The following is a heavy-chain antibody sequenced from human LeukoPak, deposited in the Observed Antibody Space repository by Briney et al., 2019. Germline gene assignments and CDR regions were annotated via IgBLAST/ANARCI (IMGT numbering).Heavy chain of an antibody. Sequence: PGGSLRLSCAASGFTFSSYGMHWVRQAPGKGLEWVAVISYDGSNKYYADSVKGRFTISRDNSKNTLYLQMNSLRAEDTAVYYCAKEYYYGSGSPIDYWGQGTLVTVSS. V-gene: IGHV3-30*18. CDR1: GFTFSSYG. J-gene: IGHJ4*02. D-gene: IGHD3-10*01. CDR2: ISYDGSNK. CDR3: AKEYYYGSGSPIDY.